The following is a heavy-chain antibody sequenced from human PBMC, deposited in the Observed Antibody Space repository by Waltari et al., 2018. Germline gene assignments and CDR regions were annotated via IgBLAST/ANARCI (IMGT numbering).Heavy chain of an antibody. V-gene: IGHV3-53*04. Sequence: EVELVESGGGLVQPGGSLRLPCAASGPTVRSNYMSWVRQAPGKGLEWVSVLYSDERTYYADSVKGRFTISRHNSRNILYFQMNRLRIEDTAVYYCARGVAGGFDIWGQGTRVTVSS. CDR1: GPTVRSNY. D-gene: IGHD6-19*01. CDR3: ARGVAGGFDI. J-gene: IGHJ3*02. CDR2: LYSDERT.